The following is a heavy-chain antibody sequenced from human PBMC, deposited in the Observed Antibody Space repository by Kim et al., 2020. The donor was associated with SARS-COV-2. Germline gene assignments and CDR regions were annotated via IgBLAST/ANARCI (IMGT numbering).Heavy chain of an antibody. Sequence: GYTNYAQKLQGRVTITTDTSTSAVYMELRGLRSDDTAVYYCASSVGWWYGTWGQGTLVTVSS. CDR3: ASSVGWWYGT. V-gene: IGHV1-18*01. D-gene: IGHD2-15*01. CDR2: GYT. J-gene: IGHJ4*02.